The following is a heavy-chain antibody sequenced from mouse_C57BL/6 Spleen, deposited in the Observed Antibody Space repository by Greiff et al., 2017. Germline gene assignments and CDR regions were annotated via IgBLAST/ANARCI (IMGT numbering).Heavy chain of an antibody. CDR2: IDPGSGST. Sequence: QVKLQQSGAELVKPGASVKMSCTASGYTFTSYWITWVKQRPGQGLEWIGDIDPGSGSTNYNEKFKSKATLTVETSSSTAYMQLSSLTAEDAAVYYCAREGNYYGSSVFAYWGQGTLVTVSA. CDR1: GYTFTSYW. J-gene: IGHJ3*01. CDR3: AREGNYYGSSVFAY. V-gene: IGHV1-55*01. D-gene: IGHD1-1*01.